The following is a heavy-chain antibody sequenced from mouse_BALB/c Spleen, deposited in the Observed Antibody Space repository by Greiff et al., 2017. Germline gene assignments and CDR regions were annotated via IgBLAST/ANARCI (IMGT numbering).Heavy chain of an antibody. V-gene: IGHV5-12-1*01. CDR3: ARHPSHYYGSSYRAMDY. CDR2: ISSGGGST. Sequence: EVQVVESGGGLVKPGGSLKLSCAASGFAFSSYDMSWVRQTPEKRLEWVAYISSGGGSTYYPDTVKGRFTISRDNAKNTLYLQMSSLKSEDTAMYYCARHPSHYYGSSYRAMDYWGQGTSVTVSS. CDR1: GFAFSSYD. J-gene: IGHJ4*01. D-gene: IGHD1-1*01.